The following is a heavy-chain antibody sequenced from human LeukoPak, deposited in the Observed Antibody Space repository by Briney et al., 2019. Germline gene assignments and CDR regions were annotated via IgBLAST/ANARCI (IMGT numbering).Heavy chain of an antibody. CDR1: GYSISSGYY. V-gene: IGHV4-38-2*02. Sequence: SETLSLTCTVSGYSISSGYYWGWIRQPPGKGLEWIGSIYHSGSTYYNPSLKSRLTISIDTSKNQFSLKLISVTAADTAVYYCARHEAVAGRVYYYYYMDVWGKGTTVTISS. CDR3: ARHEAVAGRVYYYYYMDV. D-gene: IGHD6-19*01. CDR2: IYHSGST. J-gene: IGHJ6*03.